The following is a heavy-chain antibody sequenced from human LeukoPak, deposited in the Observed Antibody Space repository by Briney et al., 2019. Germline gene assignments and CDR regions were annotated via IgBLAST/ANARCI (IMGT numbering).Heavy chain of an antibody. Sequence: ASVKVSCKASGYTFTGYYMHWVRQAPGQGLEWMGWINPSSGGTNYAQRFQGGVTMTRDTSISTAYMELSRLRSDDTAVYYCARDGFYCSGGSCYSGPWGYYFDYWGQGTLVTVSS. CDR3: ARDGFYCSGGSCYSGPWGYYFDY. CDR2: INPSSGGT. V-gene: IGHV1-2*02. CDR1: GYTFTGYY. J-gene: IGHJ4*02. D-gene: IGHD2-15*01.